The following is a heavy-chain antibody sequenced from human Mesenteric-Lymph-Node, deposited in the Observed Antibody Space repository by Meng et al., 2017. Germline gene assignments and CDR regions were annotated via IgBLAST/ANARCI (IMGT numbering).Heavy chain of an antibody. V-gene: IGHV1-46*01. CDR3: ARSDLSGWGHLVDS. Sequence: QVQLVQSGAEGKKPGASVKVSCRTSGYTFIDYYMHWVRQAPGQGLEWMGIINPNDDTKFFVRKFQGRVTMTRDTSTSTFYMGLSSLTYEDTAVYYCARSDLSGWGHLVDSWGQGSLVTVSS. J-gene: IGHJ4*02. CDR1: GYTFIDYY. D-gene: IGHD6-19*01. CDR2: INPNDDTK.